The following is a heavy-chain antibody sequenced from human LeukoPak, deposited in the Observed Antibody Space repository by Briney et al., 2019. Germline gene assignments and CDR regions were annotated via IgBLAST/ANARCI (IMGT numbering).Heavy chain of an antibody. V-gene: IGHV4-34*01. CDR3: ARLLFRGWYTGSYFDY. D-gene: IGHD6-19*01. Sequence: SETLSLTCAVYGGSFSGYYWSWIRQPPGKGLEWIGEINHSGSTNYNPSLKSRVTISVDTSKNQFSLKLSSVTAADTAVYYCARLLFRGWYTGSYFDYWGQGTLVTVSS. J-gene: IGHJ4*02. CDR2: INHSGST. CDR1: GGSFSGYY.